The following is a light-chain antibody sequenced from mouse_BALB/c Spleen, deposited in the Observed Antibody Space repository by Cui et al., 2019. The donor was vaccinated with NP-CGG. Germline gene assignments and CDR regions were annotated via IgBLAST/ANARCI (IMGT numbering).Light chain of an antibody. CDR1: TRAVTTNNY. J-gene: IGLJ1*01. CDR3: ALWYSNHWV. Sequence: HAVVTQQSALTTSPRETVSLTCRSSTRAVTTNNYANWVQEKPDHLFTSLIGGTNTRAPGVPARFSGSLIGDKAALTITGAQTEDEAIYFCALWYSNHWVFGGGTKLTVL. CDR2: GTN. V-gene: IGLV1*01.